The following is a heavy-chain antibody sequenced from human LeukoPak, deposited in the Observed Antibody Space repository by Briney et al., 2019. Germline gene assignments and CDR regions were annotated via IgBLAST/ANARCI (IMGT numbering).Heavy chain of an antibody. CDR1: GFTFSSYG. D-gene: IGHD6-25*01. J-gene: IGHJ3*02. CDR3: AREKTWVAATYAFDI. CDR2: ISYDGSNK. V-gene: IGHV3-30*03. Sequence: GGSLRLSCAASGFTFSSYGMHWVRQAPGKGLEWVAVISYDGSNKYYVDSVKGRFTISRDNSKNTLYLQMNSLRAEDTAVYYCAREKTWVAATYAFDIWGQGTMVTVSS.